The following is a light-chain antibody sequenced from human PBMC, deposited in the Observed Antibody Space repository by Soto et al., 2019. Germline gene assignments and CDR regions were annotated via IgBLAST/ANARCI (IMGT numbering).Light chain of an antibody. V-gene: IGKV2-30*01. CDR2: GVS. J-gene: IGKJ2*01. CDR1: KSLIYSATKPR. CDR3: LQYTRAPHT. Sequence: LLTQFPLSLPVTLEHRPSISYRSNKSLIYSATKPRLDWFQQRRGQSPRPLIHGVSNRDSGVPDRFSGSGSGTDFTLDISRVEAEDIAVYYCLQYTRAPHTFGQGTSLEIK.